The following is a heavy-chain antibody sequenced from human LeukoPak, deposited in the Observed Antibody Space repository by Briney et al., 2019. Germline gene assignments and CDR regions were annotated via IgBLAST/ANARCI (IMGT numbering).Heavy chain of an antibody. CDR2: IHYSGST. J-gene: IGHJ3*02. Sequence: SETLSLTCTVSGGSISSSSYYWGWIRQPPGKGLEWIGSIHYSGSTYYNPSLKSRVTISVDTSKNQFSLKLSSVTAADTAVYYCTVFTVTDAFDIWGQGTMVTVSS. D-gene: IGHD4-17*01. CDR1: GGSISSSSYY. V-gene: IGHV4-39*07. CDR3: TVFTVTDAFDI.